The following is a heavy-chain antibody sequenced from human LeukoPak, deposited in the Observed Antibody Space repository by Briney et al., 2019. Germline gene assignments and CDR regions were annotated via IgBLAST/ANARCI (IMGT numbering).Heavy chain of an antibody. CDR1: GFTFSSYS. D-gene: IGHD2-8*01. V-gene: IGHV3-48*01. Sequence: PGGSLRLSCAASGFTFSSYSMNWVRQAPGKGLEWVSYISSSSSTIYYADSVKGRFTISRDNAKNSLYLQMNSLRAEDTAVYYCARAVPDVLMVYAMGRAFDIWGQGTMVTVSS. J-gene: IGHJ3*02. CDR3: ARAVPDVLMVYAMGRAFDI. CDR2: ISSSSSTI.